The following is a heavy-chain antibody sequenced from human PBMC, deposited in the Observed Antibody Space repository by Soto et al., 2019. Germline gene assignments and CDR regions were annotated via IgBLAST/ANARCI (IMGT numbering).Heavy chain of an antibody. CDR1: GYSISSGYY. CDR3: ARLLGSSGWTGGNWFDP. V-gene: IGHV4-38-2*01. Sequence: TSETLSLTCAVSGYSISSGYYWGWIRQPPGKGLEWIGSIYHSVSTYYNPSLKSRVTISVDTSKNQFSLKLSSVTAADTAVYYCARLLGSSGWTGGNWFDPCGQGTLVTVSS. J-gene: IGHJ5*02. CDR2: IYHSVST. D-gene: IGHD6-19*01.